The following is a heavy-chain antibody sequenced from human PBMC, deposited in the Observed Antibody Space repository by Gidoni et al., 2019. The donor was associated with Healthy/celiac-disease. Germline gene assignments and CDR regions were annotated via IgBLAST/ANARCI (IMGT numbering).Heavy chain of an antibody. CDR2: IWYDGSDR. Sequence: VQLVESGGGVVQPGRSLRLSCAASGFTFSRSGMHWVGQAPGKGMEWVAVIWYDGSDRNYTDSARGRFTISRDNSKNTLYLQMNSLRADDTAVYYCARGGPRETFDIWGQGTMVTVSS. J-gene: IGHJ3*02. CDR1: GFTFSRSG. CDR3: ARGGPRETFDI. V-gene: IGHV3-33*01. D-gene: IGHD1-26*01.